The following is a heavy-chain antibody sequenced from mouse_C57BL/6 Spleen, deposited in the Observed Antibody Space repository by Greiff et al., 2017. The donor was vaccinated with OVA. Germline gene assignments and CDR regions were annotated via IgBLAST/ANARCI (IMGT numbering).Heavy chain of an antibody. CDR3: ARSLDGPYMDY. Sequence: QVQLQQPGAELVMPGASVKLSCKASGYTFTGYWMHWVKQRPGQGLEWIGEIDPSGSYTNYNQKFKGKSTLTVDKSSSTAYMQLSSLTSEDSAVYYCARSLDGPYMDYWGQGTSVTVSS. D-gene: IGHD6-2*01. J-gene: IGHJ4*01. CDR2: IDPSGSYT. CDR1: GYTFTGYW. V-gene: IGHV1-69*01.